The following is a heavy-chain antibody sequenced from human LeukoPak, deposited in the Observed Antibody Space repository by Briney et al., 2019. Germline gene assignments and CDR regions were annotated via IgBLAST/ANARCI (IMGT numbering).Heavy chain of an antibody. CDR2: IYYSGST. V-gene: IGHV4-59*08. J-gene: IGHJ4*02. CDR3: ARLAYDFWSGYYCDY. D-gene: IGHD3-3*01. CDR1: GGSISSYY. Sequence: SETLSLTCTVSGGSISSYYWSWIRQPPGKGLEWIGYIYYSGSTNYNPSLKSRVTISVDTSKNQFSLKLSSVTAADTAVYYCARLAYDFWSGYYCDYWGQGTLVTVSS.